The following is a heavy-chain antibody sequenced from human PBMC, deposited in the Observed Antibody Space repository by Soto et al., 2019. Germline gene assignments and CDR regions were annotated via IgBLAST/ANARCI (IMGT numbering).Heavy chain of an antibody. D-gene: IGHD4-17*01. Sequence: SETLSLTCTVSGGSISSSSYYWGWIRQPPGKGLEWIGSIYYSGSTYYNPSLKSRVTISVDTSKNQFSLKLSSVTAEDTAVYYCARVFNGYGDYAFDYRGQGTLVTVPS. J-gene: IGHJ4*02. CDR2: IYYSGST. V-gene: IGHV4-39*01. CDR3: ARVFNGYGDYAFDY. CDR1: GGSISSSSYY.